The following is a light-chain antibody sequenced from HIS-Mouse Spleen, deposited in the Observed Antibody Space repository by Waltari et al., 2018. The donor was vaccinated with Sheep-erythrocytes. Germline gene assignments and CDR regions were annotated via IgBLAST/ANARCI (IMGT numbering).Light chain of an antibody. J-gene: IGLJ2*01. CDR2: EGS. Sequence: QSALTQPASVSGSPGQSITISCTGTSSDVGSYNLVSWYQQHPGKAPKLMIYEGSKRPSGVSNRFSGATSGTTASLTISGLQAEDEADYYCCSYAGSSTFHVVFGGGTKLTVL. V-gene: IGLV2-23*03. CDR1: SSDVGSYNL. CDR3: CSYAGSSTFHVV.